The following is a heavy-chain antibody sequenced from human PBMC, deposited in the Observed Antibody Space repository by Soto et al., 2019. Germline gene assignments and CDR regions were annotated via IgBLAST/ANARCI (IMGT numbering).Heavy chain of an antibody. J-gene: IGHJ4*02. Sequence: QLQLQESGPGLVKPSETLSLTCTVSGGSISSSSYYWGWIRQPPGKGLEWIGRIYYSGSTYYNPSLKSRVTISVDTSKNQFSLKLSSVTAADTAVYYCARPSYYDFWSGYFDWGQGTLVTVSS. D-gene: IGHD3-3*01. CDR2: IYYSGST. CDR3: ARPSYYDFWSGYFD. CDR1: GGSISSSSYY. V-gene: IGHV4-39*01.